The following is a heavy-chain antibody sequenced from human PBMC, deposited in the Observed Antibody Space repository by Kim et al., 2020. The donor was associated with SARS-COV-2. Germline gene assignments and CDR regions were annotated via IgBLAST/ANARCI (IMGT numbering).Heavy chain of an antibody. Sequence: GGSLRLSCAASGFTFTDSNMHWVRQASGKGLEWVGRIRSKADSYATAYAASVKGRFTISRDDSKNTAYLQMNSLKTEDTAIYYCTPYCGSVSCSRLLYM. D-gene: IGHD2-2*01. V-gene: IGHV3-73*01. CDR2: IRSKADSYAT. CDR3: TPYCGSVSCSRLLYM. J-gene: IGHJ6*03. CDR1: GFTFTDSN.